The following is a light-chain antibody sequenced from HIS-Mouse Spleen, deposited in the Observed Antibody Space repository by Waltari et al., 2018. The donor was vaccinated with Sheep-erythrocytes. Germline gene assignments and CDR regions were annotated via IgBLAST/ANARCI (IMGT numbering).Light chain of an antibody. CDR1: QSLLHSNGYNY. CDR2: LGS. V-gene: IGKV2-28*01. Sequence: DIVMTQSPLSMPVTPGEPASISCRSSQSLLHSNGYNYLDWYLQMPGQSRHLLIYLGSNRASGVPDRFSGSGSGTDFPLRISRVEAEDVGVYYCMQALQTPWTFGQGTKVEFK. CDR3: MQALQTPWT. J-gene: IGKJ1*01.